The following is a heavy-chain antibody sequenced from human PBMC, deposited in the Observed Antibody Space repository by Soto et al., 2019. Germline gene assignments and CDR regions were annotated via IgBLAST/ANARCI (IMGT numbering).Heavy chain of an antibody. D-gene: IGHD2-2*01. Sequence: PSETLSLTCAVYGGSFSGYYWSWIRQPPGKGLEWIGEINHSGSTNYNPSLKSRVTIPVDTSKNQFSLKLSSVTAADTAVYYCARGRYCSSTSCPTYYYYGMDVWGQGTTVTVSS. CDR2: INHSGST. CDR3: ARGRYCSSTSCPTYYYYGMDV. V-gene: IGHV4-34*01. J-gene: IGHJ6*02. CDR1: GGSFSGYY.